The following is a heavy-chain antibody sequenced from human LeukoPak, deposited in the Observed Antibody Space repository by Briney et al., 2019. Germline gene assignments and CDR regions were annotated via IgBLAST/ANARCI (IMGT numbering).Heavy chain of an antibody. V-gene: IGHV3-21*04. CDR3: ARLAGSRPPWYLDI. CDR2: IGAGGGSI. J-gene: IGHJ2*01. CDR1: GFIFTSYS. Sequence: GGSPRLSCATYGFIFTSYSTNWVPQAPGKGLERVSSIGAGGGSIFYAASLRGRVSISRDNAQNSLYLQLSSLTADDTAVYYCARLAGSRPPWYLDIWGRGTLVTVSS. D-gene: IGHD6-19*01.